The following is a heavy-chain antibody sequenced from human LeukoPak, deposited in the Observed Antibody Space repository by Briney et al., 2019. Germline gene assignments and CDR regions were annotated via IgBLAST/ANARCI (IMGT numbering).Heavy chain of an antibody. CDR2: INHSGST. CDR1: GGSFSGYY. Sequence: SETLSLTCAVYGGSFSGYYWSWIRQPPGKGLEWSGEINHSGSTNYNPSLKSRVTISVDTSKNQFSLKLSSVTAADTAVYYCARLHALRFLEWLPKHYFDYWGQGTLVTVSS. D-gene: IGHD3-3*01. V-gene: IGHV4-34*01. J-gene: IGHJ4*02. CDR3: ARLHALRFLEWLPKHYFDY.